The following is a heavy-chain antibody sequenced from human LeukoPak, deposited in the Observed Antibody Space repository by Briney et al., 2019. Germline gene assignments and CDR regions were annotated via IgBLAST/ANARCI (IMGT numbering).Heavy chain of an antibody. V-gene: IGHV1-3*01. CDR3: ATVLLWFGDSRGAFDI. CDR1: GYTFTSYA. CDR2: INAGNGNT. J-gene: IGHJ3*02. D-gene: IGHD3-10*01. Sequence: ASVKVSCKASGYTFTSYAMHWVRQAPGQRLEWMGWINAGNGNTKYSQKFQGRVTITRDTSASTAYMELSSLRSEDTAVYYCATVLLWFGDSRGAFDIWGQGTMVTVSS.